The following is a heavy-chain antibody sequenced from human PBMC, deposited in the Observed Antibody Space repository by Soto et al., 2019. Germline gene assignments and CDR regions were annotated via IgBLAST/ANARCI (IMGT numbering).Heavy chain of an antibody. J-gene: IGHJ4*02. V-gene: IGHV1-69*13. CDR1: GGTFSSYA. Sequence: SVKVSCKASGGTFSSYAISWVRQAPGQGLEWMGVIIPIFGTTNYAQKFQGRVTITADESASTVYMELSSLKSEDTAVYYCATPDTAVAGYWDQGTLVTVSS. CDR3: ATPDTAVAGY. CDR2: IIPIFGTT. D-gene: IGHD5-18*01.